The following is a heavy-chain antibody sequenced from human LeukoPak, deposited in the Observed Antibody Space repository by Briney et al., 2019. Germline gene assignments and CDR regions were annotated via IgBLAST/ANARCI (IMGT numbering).Heavy chain of an antibody. D-gene: IGHD1-26*01. CDR3: ARGYSGSPYLYYYYGMDV. CDR2: VNPNSGNT. Sequence: ASVKVSCKASGYTFTSYDINWVRQATGQGLEWMGWVNPNSGNTGYAQKFQGRVTMTRNTSISTAYMELSSLRSEDTAVYYCARGYSGSPYLYYYYGMDVWGQGTTVTVSS. CDR1: GYTFTSYD. V-gene: IGHV1-8*01. J-gene: IGHJ6*02.